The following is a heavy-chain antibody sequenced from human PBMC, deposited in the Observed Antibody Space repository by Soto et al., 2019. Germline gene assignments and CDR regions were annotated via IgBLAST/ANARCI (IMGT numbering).Heavy chain of an antibody. V-gene: IGHV1-18*01. D-gene: IGHD3-9*01. J-gene: IGHJ3*02. CDR2: ISAYNADT. CDR3: ARDDWMVVGVYGFDI. Sequence: QVQLVQSGAEVKKPGASVKVSCKASGYTFTAYGISWERQAPGQGLEWMGWISAYNADTNYAPKLHDRVTMSTDTSTSTAYMEMRSLRPDDTAVYYCARDDWMVVGVYGFDIWGQGTMVTVSS. CDR1: GYTFTAYG.